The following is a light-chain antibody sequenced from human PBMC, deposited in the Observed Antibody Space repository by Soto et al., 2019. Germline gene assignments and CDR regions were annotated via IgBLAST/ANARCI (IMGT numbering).Light chain of an antibody. CDR1: QSVTTDS. Sequence: EIVLTQSPATLSLSPGERATLSCRASQSVTTDSVAWYQQRPGQPPRLLIYGTSNRATGIPDRFSGSGSETDFTLTISRLEPEDFAVYFCQLSGGSLYTFGEGTKVEMK. CDR3: QLSGGSLYT. V-gene: IGKV3-20*01. J-gene: IGKJ2*01. CDR2: GTS.